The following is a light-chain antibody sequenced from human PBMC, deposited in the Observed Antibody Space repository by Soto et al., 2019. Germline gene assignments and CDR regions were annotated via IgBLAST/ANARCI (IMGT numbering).Light chain of an antibody. CDR1: QTISSW. V-gene: IGKV1-5*01. J-gene: IGKJ4*01. CDR3: QQSHSMPLT. CDR2: DVS. Sequence: DIQMTQSPSTLSGSVGDRVTITCRASQTISSWLAWYQQKPGKAPKLLIYDVSSLESGVPSRFSGSGSGTEFTLTISSLQPDDFATYYCQQSHSMPLTFGGGTKVDIK.